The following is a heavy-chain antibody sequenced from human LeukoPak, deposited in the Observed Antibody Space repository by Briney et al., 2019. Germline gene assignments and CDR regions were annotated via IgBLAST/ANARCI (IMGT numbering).Heavy chain of an antibody. V-gene: IGHV1-46*03. D-gene: IGHD2-21*01. Sequence: ASVKVSCKASGYTFTGYYMHWVRQAPGQGLEWMGRINPSGGSTSYAQKFQGRVTMTRDTSTGTVYMELSSLRSEDTAVYYCARAPYCGGDCYYFDYWGQGTLVTVSS. CDR1: GYTFTGYY. CDR3: ARAPYCGGDCYYFDY. CDR2: INPSGGST. J-gene: IGHJ4*02.